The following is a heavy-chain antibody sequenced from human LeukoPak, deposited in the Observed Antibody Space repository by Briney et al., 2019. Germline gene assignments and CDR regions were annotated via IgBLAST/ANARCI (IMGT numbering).Heavy chain of an antibody. Sequence: GGSLRLSCAASGFTFGSYAVSWVRQAPGKGLEWVSGISGSGDSTYYADSVKGRFTISRDNSKNTLYLQMNSLRAEDTAVYYCAKMPVSYSSGWSTFDYWGQGNLVTVSS. V-gene: IGHV3-23*01. CDR3: AKMPVSYSSGWSTFDY. D-gene: IGHD6-19*01. CDR2: ISGSGDST. J-gene: IGHJ4*02. CDR1: GFTFGSYA.